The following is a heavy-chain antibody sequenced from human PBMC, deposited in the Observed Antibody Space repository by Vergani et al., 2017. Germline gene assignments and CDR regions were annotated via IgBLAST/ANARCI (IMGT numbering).Heavy chain of an antibody. CDR3: ARDITASVKSPPHPDWFDP. Sequence: EAYLVQSGGGLVTPGGSLRLSCAASGFNFPSFTMNWVRQAPGRGLEWISSIKFPPGEIFHADSVKGRFTISRDNVKNVLFLQMENLRAADTGVYFCARDITASVKSPPHPDWFDPWGQGSLVTVSS. CDR1: GFNFPSFT. D-gene: IGHD4-17*01. J-gene: IGHJ5*02. CDR2: IKFPPGEI. V-gene: IGHV3-21*06.